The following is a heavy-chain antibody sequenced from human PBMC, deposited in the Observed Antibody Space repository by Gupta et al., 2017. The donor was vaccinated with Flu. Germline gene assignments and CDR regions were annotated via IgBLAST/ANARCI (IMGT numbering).Heavy chain of an antibody. CDR2: LSARGVST. J-gene: IGHJ4*02. Sequence: GFTFKNFGMGWVRERPGKGLEWVASLSARGVSTYYADAVKGRFTSSRDNSKNMSYLQMDSLRVEDTAVYFCAKTRSTVGTTILLDYWGQGILVIGSS. D-gene: IGHD2-21*02. CDR1: GFTFKNFG. CDR3: AKTRSTVGTTILLDY. V-gene: IGHV3-23*01.